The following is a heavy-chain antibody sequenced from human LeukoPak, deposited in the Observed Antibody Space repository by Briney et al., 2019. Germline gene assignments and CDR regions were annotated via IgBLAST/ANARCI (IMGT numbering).Heavy chain of an antibody. CDR1: AGSISSSSYY. Sequence: SETLSLTCTVSAGSISSSSYYWGWIRQPPGKGLEWTGSIYYSGSTYYNPSLKSRVTISVDTSKNQFSLKLSSVTAADTAVYYCARSGFYDILSGLISPLDYWGQGTLVTVSS. CDR2: IYYSGST. D-gene: IGHD3-9*01. J-gene: IGHJ4*02. V-gene: IGHV4-39*01. CDR3: ARSGFYDILSGLISPLDY.